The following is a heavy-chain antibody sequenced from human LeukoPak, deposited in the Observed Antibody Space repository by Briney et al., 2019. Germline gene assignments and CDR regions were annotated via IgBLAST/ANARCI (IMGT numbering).Heavy chain of an antibody. CDR3: ARGRFLEWSLFDY. V-gene: IGHV3-33*01. CDR1: GFTFSSYG. D-gene: IGHD3-3*01. J-gene: IGHJ4*02. Sequence: GGSLRLSCAASGFTFSSYGMHWVRQAPGKGLEWVAVIWYDGSNKYYADSVKGRFTISRDNSKNTLYLQMNSLRAEDTAVYYCARGRFLEWSLFDYWGQGTLVTVSS. CDR2: IWYDGSNK.